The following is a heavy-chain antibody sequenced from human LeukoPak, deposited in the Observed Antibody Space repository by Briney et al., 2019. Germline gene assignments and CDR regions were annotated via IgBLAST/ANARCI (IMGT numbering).Heavy chain of an antibody. CDR3: AKTHSRSWLDRYYYYYYMDV. V-gene: IGHV3-23*01. Sequence: GGSLRLSCAASGFTFSRYAMSWVRQAPGKGLEWASAISGSGGSTYYADSVKGRFTISIDNSKNPVYMQMNSLRAEDTAVYYCAKTHSRSWLDRYYYYYYMDVWGKGTTVTVSS. D-gene: IGHD6-13*01. CDR1: GFTFSRYA. J-gene: IGHJ6*03. CDR2: ISGSGGST.